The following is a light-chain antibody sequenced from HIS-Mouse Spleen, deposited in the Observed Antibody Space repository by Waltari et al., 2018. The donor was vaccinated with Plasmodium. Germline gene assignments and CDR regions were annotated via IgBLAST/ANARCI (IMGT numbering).Light chain of an antibody. CDR2: EVS. V-gene: IGLV2-8*01. J-gene: IGLJ2*01. CDR1: SSDVGGSNY. Sequence: QSAITQPPSASGAPGQSVHISCTGTSSDVGGSNYVSWYQQHPGKAPKLMIYEVSKRPSGFPDRFSCSKSGNTASLTVSGLQAEDEADYYCSSYAGSNNLVFGGGTTLTVL. CDR3: SSYAGSNNLV.